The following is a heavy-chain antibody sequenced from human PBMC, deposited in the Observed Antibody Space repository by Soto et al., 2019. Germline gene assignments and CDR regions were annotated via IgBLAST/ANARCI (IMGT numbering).Heavy chain of an antibody. CDR1: GYSITTYSYY. Sequence: PSETLSLTCTVSGYSITTYSYYWGWLRQPPGKGLEWIGSITYTGDTYYNPSLEGRVTISVDTSKNQFSLTLTSMTAADTAVYYCATTGGGYLPIPSDYWGPGTLVTVSS. V-gene: IGHV4-39*01. CDR3: ATTGGGYLPIPSDY. CDR2: ITYTGDT. D-gene: IGHD1-26*01. J-gene: IGHJ4*02.